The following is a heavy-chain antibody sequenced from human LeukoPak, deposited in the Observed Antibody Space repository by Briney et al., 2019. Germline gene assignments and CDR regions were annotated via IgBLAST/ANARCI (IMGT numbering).Heavy chain of an antibody. CDR3: GRIAINANNGMDV. CDR2: LSGSGYNT. Sequence: ESGGSLRLSCAASGFTFSSHALSWVRQAPGKGLEWVSSLSGSGYNTYYADSVKGRFTISRDNSKNTVYLQMNSLRTEDTAVYYCGRIAINANNGMDVWGQGTTVTVSS. J-gene: IGHJ6*02. D-gene: IGHD1/OR15-1a*01. V-gene: IGHV3-23*01. CDR1: GFTFSSHA.